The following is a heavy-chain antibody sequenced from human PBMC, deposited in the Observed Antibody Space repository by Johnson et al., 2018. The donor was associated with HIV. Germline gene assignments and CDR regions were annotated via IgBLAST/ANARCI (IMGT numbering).Heavy chain of an antibody. D-gene: IGHD6-13*01. V-gene: IGHV3-72*01. J-gene: IGHJ3*02. CDR2: TRNKANSYTT. Sequence: VQLVESGGGLVQPGGSLRLSCAASGFTFSDHYMDWVRQAPGKGLEWVGRTRNKANSYTTEYAASVKGRFTISRDDSKNSLYLQMNSLKTEDTAVYYCTTYSIIHAFDIWGQGTMVTVSS. CDR3: TTYSIIHAFDI. CDR1: GFTFSDHY.